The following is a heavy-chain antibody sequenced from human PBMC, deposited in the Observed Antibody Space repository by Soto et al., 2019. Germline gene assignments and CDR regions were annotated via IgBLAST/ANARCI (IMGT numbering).Heavy chain of an antibody. D-gene: IGHD3-22*01. J-gene: IGHJ1*01. CDR3: AHSTSGYYFPYFYL. CDR1: GFSISTSGVS. CDR2: IYWNEDK. Sequence: QITLKESGPTLAKPTQTLTLTCTFSGFSISTSGVSVGWFRQPPGKALEWLALIYWNEDKRYTPSLKSRLTNSKDTSKDHVVLSMTDMDPADTATYFCAHSTSGYYFPYFYLWFQGTLVTVS. V-gene: IGHV2-5*01.